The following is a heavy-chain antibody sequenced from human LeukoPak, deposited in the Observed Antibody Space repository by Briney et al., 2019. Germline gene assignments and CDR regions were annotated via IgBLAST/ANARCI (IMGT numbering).Heavy chain of an antibody. V-gene: IGHV4-4*07. Sequence: SETLSLTCTVSGGSISSYYWSWLRQPAGKGLEWIGRIYTSGSTNYNPSLKSRVTISVDTSKNQFSLKLTSVTAADTAVYYCARGYSYDPFDYWGQGTLVTVSS. D-gene: IGHD5-18*01. CDR2: IYTSGST. J-gene: IGHJ4*02. CDR3: ARGYSYDPFDY. CDR1: GGSISSYY.